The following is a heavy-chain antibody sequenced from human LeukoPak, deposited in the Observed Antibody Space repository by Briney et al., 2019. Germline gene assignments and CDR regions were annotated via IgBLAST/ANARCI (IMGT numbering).Heavy chain of an antibody. CDR2: ISSSSSYI. J-gene: IGHJ4*02. D-gene: IGHD3-3*01. CDR3: ARETRHLGFGVVTSLDY. CDR1: GFTFSSYS. Sequence: KTGGSLRLSCAASGFTFSSYSMNWVRQAPGKGLEWVSSISSSSSYIYYADSVKGRFTISRDNAKNSLYLQMNSLRAEDTAVYYCARETRHLGFGVVTSLDYWGQGTLVTVSS. V-gene: IGHV3-21*01.